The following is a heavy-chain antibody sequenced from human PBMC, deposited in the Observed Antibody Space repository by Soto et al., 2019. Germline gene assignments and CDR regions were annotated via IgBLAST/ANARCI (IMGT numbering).Heavy chain of an antibody. J-gene: IGHJ4*02. CDR3: ARRPSTYGDYYFDY. V-gene: IGHV1-69*02. CDR1: GGTFSSYT. Sequence: QVQLVQSGAEVKKPGSSVKVSCKASGGTFSSYTISWVRQAPGQGLEWMGRIIPILGIANYAQKFQGRVTITADKSTSTAYMELSSLRSEDTAVYYCARRPSTYGDYYFDYWGQGTLVTVSS. D-gene: IGHD4-17*01. CDR2: IIPILGIA.